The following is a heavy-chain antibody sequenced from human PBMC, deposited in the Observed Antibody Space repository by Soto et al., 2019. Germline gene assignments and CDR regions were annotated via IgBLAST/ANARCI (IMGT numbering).Heavy chain of an antibody. D-gene: IGHD3-10*01. V-gene: IGHV1-18*01. CDR3: ARDVDGSGSYYTDY. Sequence: ASVKVSCKASGYVFISYGISWVRQAPGQGLEWMGWISRHNGNTNYAQKFQGRVTMTTDASTSTAYMELRSLRSDDTAVYYCARDVDGSGSYYTDYWGQGTLVTVYS. CDR1: GYVFISYG. CDR2: ISRHNGNT. J-gene: IGHJ4*02.